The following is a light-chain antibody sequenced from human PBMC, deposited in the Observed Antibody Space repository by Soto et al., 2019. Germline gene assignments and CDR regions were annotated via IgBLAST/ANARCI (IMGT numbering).Light chain of an antibody. CDR3: QAWDSSTGVV. J-gene: IGLJ2*01. V-gene: IGLV3-1*01. Sequence: SYELTQPPSVSMSPGQTASIPCSGDKLGERFACWYQQKPGQSPVMVIYQDTRRPSGIPERFSGSNSGNTATLTISGTQAMDEADYYCQAWDSSTGVVFGGGTKLTVL. CDR1: KLGERF. CDR2: QDT.